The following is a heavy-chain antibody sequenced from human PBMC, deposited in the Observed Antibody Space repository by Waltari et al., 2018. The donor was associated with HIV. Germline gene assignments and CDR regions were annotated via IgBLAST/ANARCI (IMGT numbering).Heavy chain of an antibody. CDR1: SGSITSSTYY. J-gene: IGHJ4*02. CDR3: ARLQYGTYADV. CDR2: VYYNGDS. Sequence: QLQESGPGLVKPSETLSLTCSLSSGSITSSTYYWAWIRQPPGKGLEWIGSVYYNGDSYYKASLESRVTISLDTSKTQFSLSVRSVTATDTAVYYCARLQYGTYADVWDQGTLVTVSS. D-gene: IGHD4-17*01. V-gene: IGHV4-39*01.